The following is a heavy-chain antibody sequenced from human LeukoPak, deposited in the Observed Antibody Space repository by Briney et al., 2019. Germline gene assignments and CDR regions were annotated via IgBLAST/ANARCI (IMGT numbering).Heavy chain of an antibody. CDR3: TTASQLLWFGELPE. J-gene: IGHJ4*02. CDR2: IKSKTDGGTT. Sequence: GGSLRLSCAASGFTFSNAWMSWVRRAPGKGLEWVGRIKSKTDGGTTDYAAPVKGRFTISRDDSKNTLYLQMNSLKTEDTAVYYCTTASQLLWFGELPEWGQGTLVTVSS. V-gene: IGHV3-15*01. CDR1: GFTFSNAW. D-gene: IGHD3-10*01.